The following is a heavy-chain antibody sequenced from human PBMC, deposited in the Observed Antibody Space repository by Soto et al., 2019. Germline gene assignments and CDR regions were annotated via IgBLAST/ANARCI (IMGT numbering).Heavy chain of an antibody. CDR3: AKMVAVAGMDV. J-gene: IGHJ6*02. D-gene: IGHD6-19*01. CDR2: TSGGGGST. V-gene: IGHV3-23*01. Sequence: VQLLESGGGLVQPGGSLRLSCAASGFTFSSYAMSWVRQAPGKGLEWVSATSGGGGSTYYADSVKGRFTISRDNCKNTLYLQMNSLRAEVTAVYYCAKMVAVAGMDVWGQGTTVTVSS. CDR1: GFTFSSYA.